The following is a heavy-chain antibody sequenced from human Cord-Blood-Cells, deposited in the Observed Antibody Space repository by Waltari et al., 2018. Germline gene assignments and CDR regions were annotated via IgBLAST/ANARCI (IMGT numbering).Heavy chain of an antibody. J-gene: IGHJ4*02. CDR3: ARERSSGSYYFDY. CDR1: GGSISSHY. D-gene: IGHD1-26*01. Sequence: QVQLQESGPGLVKPSETLSLTCTVSGGSISSHYWSWIRQPPGKGLEWIGYIYYSGSTNPHPSLKSRVTISVDTSKNQFSLKLSSVTAADTAVYYCARERSSGSYYFDYWGQGTLVTVSS. CDR2: IYYSGST. V-gene: IGHV4-59*11.